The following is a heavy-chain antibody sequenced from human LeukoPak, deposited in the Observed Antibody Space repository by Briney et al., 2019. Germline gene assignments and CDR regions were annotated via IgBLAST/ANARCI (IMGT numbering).Heavy chain of an antibody. J-gene: IGHJ6*03. Sequence: ASVKVSCKASGYTFTGYYIHWVRLATGQGLEWMGWIKPYTGGTNTAQKFQGRVTLTGDTSISTAYMELSGLTSDDTAVYYCARAQYQLLYGYYNYSMDVWGKGTTVTVSS. CDR1: GYTFTGYY. CDR3: ARAQYQLLYGYYNYSMDV. CDR2: IKPYTGGT. V-gene: IGHV1-2*02. D-gene: IGHD2-2*02.